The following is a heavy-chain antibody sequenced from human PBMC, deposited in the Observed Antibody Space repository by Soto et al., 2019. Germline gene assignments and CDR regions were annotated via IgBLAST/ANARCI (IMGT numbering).Heavy chain of an antibody. Sequence: EVQRRESGGGLVQPGGSLRLSCAVSGYTFSSFDMSWVRQAPGKGLEWVSTISGSGGGTNYADSVKGRFTISRDISTYTVYLQMNRLRAEDTAVSYCAHRTGFDYWGQGALVTVSS. CDR3: AHRTGFDY. J-gene: IGHJ4*02. CDR2: ISGSGGGT. CDR1: GYTFSSFD. V-gene: IGHV3-23*01.